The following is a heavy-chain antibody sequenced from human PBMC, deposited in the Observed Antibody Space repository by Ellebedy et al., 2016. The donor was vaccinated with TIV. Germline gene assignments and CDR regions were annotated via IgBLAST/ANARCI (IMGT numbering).Heavy chain of an antibody. D-gene: IGHD3-10*01. J-gene: IGHJ4*02. V-gene: IGHV3-64D*06. CDR1: GFTFSSYA. CDR2: ISTNGCST. CDR3: VKEYGPPSLFDY. Sequence: PGGSLRLSCSASGFTFSSYAMHWVRQAPGKGLEHLSTISTNGCSTFYVDSVKGRFTISRDNYKNTLYLQMSSLRPEDTAVYYCVKEYGPPSLFDYWGQGTLVTVSS.